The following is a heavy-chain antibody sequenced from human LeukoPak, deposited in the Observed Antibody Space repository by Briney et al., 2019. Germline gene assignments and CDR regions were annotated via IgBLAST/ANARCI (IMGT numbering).Heavy chain of an antibody. D-gene: IGHD3-10*01. V-gene: IGHV1-69*13. CDR2: IIPIFGTA. CDR3: ASPPGSSMVEGFDY. CDR1: GGTFSSYA. J-gene: IGHJ4*02. Sequence: ASVKVSCKASGGTFSSYAISWVRQAPGQGLEWMGGIIPIFGTANYVQKFQGRVTITADESTSTAYMELSSLRSEDTAVYYCASPPGSSMVEGFDYWAGEPWSPSPQ.